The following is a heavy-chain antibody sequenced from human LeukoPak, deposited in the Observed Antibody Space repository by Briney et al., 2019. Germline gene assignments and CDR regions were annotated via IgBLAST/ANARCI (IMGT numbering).Heavy chain of an antibody. CDR3: AKGATSFDY. J-gene: IGHJ4*02. CDR2: ISSSSSYI. Sequence: LEWVSSISSSSSYIYYADSVKGRFTISRDNAKNSLYLQMNSLRAEDTAVYYCAKGATSFDYWGQGTLVTVSS. V-gene: IGHV3-21*01. D-gene: IGHD3-16*01.